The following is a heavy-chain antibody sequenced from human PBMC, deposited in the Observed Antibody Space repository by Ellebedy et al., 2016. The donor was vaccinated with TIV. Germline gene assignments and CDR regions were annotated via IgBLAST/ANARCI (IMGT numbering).Heavy chain of an antibody. Sequence: PGGSLRLSCAASGFTFSSYGMHWVRQAPGKGLEWVAVIWYDGSNKYYADSVKGRFTISRDNSKNTLYLQMNSLRAEDTAVYYCARDFGLPRRGRHAFDIWGQGTMVTVSS. V-gene: IGHV3-33*08. D-gene: IGHD3-10*01. J-gene: IGHJ3*02. CDR1: GFTFSSYG. CDR2: IWYDGSNK. CDR3: ARDFGLPRRGRHAFDI.